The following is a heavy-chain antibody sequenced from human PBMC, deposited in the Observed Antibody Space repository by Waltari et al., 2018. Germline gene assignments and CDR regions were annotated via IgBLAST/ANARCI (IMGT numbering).Heavy chain of an antibody. D-gene: IGHD6-25*01. V-gene: IGHV3-33*01. Sequence: QVQLVESGGGVVQPGGSLRLSCVASGFTFRDYAMHWVRQAPGKGREWVAVLWYDGSNEKYGDSVRGRFTISRDNSKNTVYLQMSSLRADDTAIYYCARGAAPGYFDYWGQGTLVTVSS. CDR1: GFTFRDYA. J-gene: IGHJ4*02. CDR3: ARGAAPGYFDY. CDR2: LWYDGSNE.